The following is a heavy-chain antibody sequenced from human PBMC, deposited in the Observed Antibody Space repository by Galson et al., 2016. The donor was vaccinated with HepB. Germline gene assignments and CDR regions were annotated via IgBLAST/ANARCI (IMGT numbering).Heavy chain of an antibody. CDR1: GATVTNSW. D-gene: IGHD7-27*01. Sequence: QSGAEVKKPGESLRISCYLSGATVTNSWISWVRQVPGKGLEWMGRVDATNSYTFYSPSFQGHVTISADKSINTAYLQWSSLKPSDTAIHFCAENVLTAVEDWFPPWGQGTLVTVSS. CDR3: AENVLTAVEDWFPP. CDR2: VDATNSYT. V-gene: IGHV5-10-1*01. J-gene: IGHJ5*02.